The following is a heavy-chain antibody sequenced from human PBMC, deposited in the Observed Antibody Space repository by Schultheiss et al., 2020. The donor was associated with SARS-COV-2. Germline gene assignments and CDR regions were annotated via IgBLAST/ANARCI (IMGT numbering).Heavy chain of an antibody. D-gene: IGHD3-10*01. CDR1: GGSISSSSYY. J-gene: IGHJ6*02. CDR3: AYGSGKRLNTRYGMDV. CDR2: ISSSGSTI. Sequence: LSLTCTVSGGSISSSSYYWGWIRQPPGKGLEWVSYISSSGSTIYYADSVKGRFTISRDNSKNTLYLQMNSLRAEDTAVYYCAYGSGKRLNTRYGMDVWGQGTTVTVSS. V-gene: IGHV3-11*01.